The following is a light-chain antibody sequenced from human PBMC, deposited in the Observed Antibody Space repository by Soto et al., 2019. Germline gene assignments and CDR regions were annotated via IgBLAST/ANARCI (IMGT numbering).Light chain of an antibody. CDR3: QYYNNYCWT. CDR1: QSISSW. J-gene: IGKJ1*01. CDR2: KTS. Sequence: DIQLTQSPSTLSASVGDRVTITCRASQSISSWLAWYQQKPGKAPKFLIYKTSNLESGVPSRFSGSGSGTEFTLNVSSLQPDDFATYYCQYYNNYCWTFVQGTKVEIK. V-gene: IGKV1-5*03.